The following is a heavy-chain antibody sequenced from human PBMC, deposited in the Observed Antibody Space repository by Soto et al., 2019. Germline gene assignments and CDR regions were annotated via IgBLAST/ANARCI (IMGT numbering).Heavy chain of an antibody. Sequence: QVQLVESGGGVVQPGRSLRLSCAASGFIFSSYGMHWVRQAPGKGLEWVAVISYDGSNKYYADSVKGRFTISRDNSKNTLYLQMNSLRAEDTAVYYCAKDLLGPGRAYGMDVWGQGTTVTVSS. CDR1: GFIFSSYG. CDR3: AKDLLGPGRAYGMDV. V-gene: IGHV3-30*18. D-gene: IGHD7-27*01. J-gene: IGHJ6*02. CDR2: ISYDGSNK.